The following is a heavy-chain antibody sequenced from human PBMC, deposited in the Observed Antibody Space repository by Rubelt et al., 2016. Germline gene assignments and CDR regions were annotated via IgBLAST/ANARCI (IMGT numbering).Heavy chain of an antibody. V-gene: IGHV4-38-2*02. CDR3: AIHYSSTNWAYFQH. D-gene: IGHD2-2*01. CDR2: IYHSGST. J-gene: IGHJ1*01. CDR1: GYSISSGYY. Sequence: QVQLQESGPGLVKPSETLSLTCTVSGYSISSGYYWGWIRQPPGKGLEWIGSIYHSGSTYYNPSLRSRVTISVDTSKNQFSLKLSSVTAADTAGYYCAIHYSSTNWAYFQHWGQGTLVTVSS.